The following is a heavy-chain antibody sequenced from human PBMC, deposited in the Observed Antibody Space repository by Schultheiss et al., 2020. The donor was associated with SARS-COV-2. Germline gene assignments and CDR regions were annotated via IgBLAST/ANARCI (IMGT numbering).Heavy chain of an antibody. CDR3: ARQPPEGTRYCSGGSCYSRVLGMDV. CDR2: IYYSGST. CDR1: GGSISSYY. Sequence: SETLSLTCTVSGGSISSYYWSWIRQPPGKGLGWIGYIYYSGSTNYNPSLKSRVTISVDTSKNQFSLKLSSVTAADTAVYYCARQPPEGTRYCSGGSCYSRVLGMDVWGQGTTVTVSS. V-gene: IGHV4-59*08. D-gene: IGHD2-15*01. J-gene: IGHJ6*02.